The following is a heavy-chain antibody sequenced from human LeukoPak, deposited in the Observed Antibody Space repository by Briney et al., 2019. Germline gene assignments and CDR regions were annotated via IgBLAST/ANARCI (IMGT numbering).Heavy chain of an antibody. CDR1: GGSISSYY. CDR3: ARRGRWCSGGSCYSYYFDY. V-gene: IGHV4-4*07. J-gene: IGHJ4*02. D-gene: IGHD2-15*01. CDR2: IYTSGST. Sequence: SETLSLTCTVSGGSISSYYWSWIRQPAGKGLEWIGRIYTSGSTNYNPSLKSRVTISVDTSKNQFSLKLSSVTAADTAVYYCARRGRWCSGGSCYSYYFDYWGQGTLVTVSS.